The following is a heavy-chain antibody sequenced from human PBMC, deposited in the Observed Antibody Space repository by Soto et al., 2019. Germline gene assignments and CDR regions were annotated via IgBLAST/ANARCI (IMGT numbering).Heavy chain of an antibody. CDR2: INPSGGST. V-gene: IGHV1-46*03. CDR1: GYTFTSYY. Sequence: ASVKVSCKASGYTFTSYYMHWVRQAPGQGLERMGIINPSGGSTSYAQKFQGRVTMTRDTSTSTVDMELSSLRSEDTAVYYCAGQGSTYCSCTSCYAHYYYCYMDVWGKGTTGTGSS. CDR3: AGQGSTYCSCTSCYAHYYYCYMDV. J-gene: IGHJ6*03. D-gene: IGHD2-2*01.